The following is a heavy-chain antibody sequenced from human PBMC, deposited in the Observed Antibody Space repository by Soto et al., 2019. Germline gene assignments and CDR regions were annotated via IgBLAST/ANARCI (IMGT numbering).Heavy chain of an antibody. CDR3: ARDSSRVGYGSSSRGFDY. D-gene: IGHD6-6*01. Sequence: EVQLVETGGGLIQPGGSLRLSCAASGFTVSSNYMSWVRQAPGKGLEWVSVIYSGGSTYYADSVKGRFTISRDNSKNTLYLQMNSLRAEDTAVYYCARDSSRVGYGSSSRGFDYWGQGTLVTVSS. V-gene: IGHV3-53*02. J-gene: IGHJ4*02. CDR1: GFTVSSNY. CDR2: IYSGGST.